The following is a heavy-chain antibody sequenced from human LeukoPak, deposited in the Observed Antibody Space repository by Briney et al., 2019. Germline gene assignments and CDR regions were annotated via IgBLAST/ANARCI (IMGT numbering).Heavy chain of an antibody. D-gene: IGHD6-13*01. Sequence: GGSLRLSCAASGFTFSNYDMSWVRQAPGKGLEWVSVISGSGVSTYYADSVKGRFTISRDNSKNTLYLQMNSLRAEDTAVYYCAKEVSFRAAAGTLEYFQHWGQGTLVTVSS. CDR1: GFTFSNYD. V-gene: IGHV3-23*01. CDR3: AKEVSFRAAAGTLEYFQH. J-gene: IGHJ1*01. CDR2: ISGSGVST.